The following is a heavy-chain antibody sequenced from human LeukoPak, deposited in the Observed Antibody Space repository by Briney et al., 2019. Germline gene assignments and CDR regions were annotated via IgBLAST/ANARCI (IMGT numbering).Heavy chain of an antibody. Sequence: GGSLRLSCAASGFTFSSYSMNWVRQAPGKGLEWVSSISSSSSYIYYADSVKGRFTISRDNAKNSLYLQMNSLRAEDTAVYYCAREGIAAAGTFWFDPWGQGTLVTVSS. CDR2: ISSSSSYI. CDR1: GFTFSSYS. V-gene: IGHV3-21*01. D-gene: IGHD6-13*01. CDR3: AREGIAAAGTFWFDP. J-gene: IGHJ5*02.